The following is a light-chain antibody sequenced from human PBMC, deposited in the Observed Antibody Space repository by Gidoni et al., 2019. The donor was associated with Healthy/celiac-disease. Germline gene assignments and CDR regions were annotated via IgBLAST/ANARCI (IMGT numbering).Light chain of an antibody. CDR1: ALPKQY. J-gene: IGLJ3*02. CDR3: QSADSSVTYRV. V-gene: IGLV3-25*03. CDR2: KDS. Sequence: SYELTQPPSVSVSPGQTARITCSGDALPKQYAYWYQQQPGQAPVLVIYKDSERPSGIPERFSGSSSGTTVTLTISGVQAEDEADYYCQSADSSVTYRVFGGGTKLTVL.